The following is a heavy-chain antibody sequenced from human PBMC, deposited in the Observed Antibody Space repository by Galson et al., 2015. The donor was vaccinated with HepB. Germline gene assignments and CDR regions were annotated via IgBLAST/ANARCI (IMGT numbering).Heavy chain of an antibody. Sequence: SLRLSCAASGFTVSSNYMTWVRQAPGKGLEWVSVIHNTGNTYYADSVKGRFTIFRDNSKNTLYLQMNSLRVEDTAVYYCASLTIAWGQGTLVTVSS. CDR2: IHNTGNT. J-gene: IGHJ4*02. V-gene: IGHV3-53*01. CDR1: GFTVSSNY. CDR3: ASLTIA. D-gene: IGHD3-10*01.